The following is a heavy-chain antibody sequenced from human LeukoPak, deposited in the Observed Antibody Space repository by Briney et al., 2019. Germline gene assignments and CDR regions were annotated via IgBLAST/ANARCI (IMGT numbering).Heavy chain of an antibody. Sequence: GGCLRLACSLYGFTLSSSGIGSVRQARGRGLECISAISGSGSSRYYADSVKGRFTISRDNSKNTLYLQMNSLRAEDTAVYYCAKWGSSGWYYGRAFDIWGQGTMVTVSS. D-gene: IGHD6-19*01. J-gene: IGHJ3*02. V-gene: IGHV3-23*01. CDR1: GFTLSSSG. CDR2: ISGSGSSR. CDR3: AKWGSSGWYYGRAFDI.